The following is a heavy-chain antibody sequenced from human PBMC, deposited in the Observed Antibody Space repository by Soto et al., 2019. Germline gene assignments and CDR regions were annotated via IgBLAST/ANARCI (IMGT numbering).Heavy chain of an antibody. J-gene: IGHJ5*02. CDR3: AKDKGVFNWATHYFDP. Sequence: GGSLRLSCAASGFTFSNYAMHWVRQAPGKGLEWVALTSYDGNNEYYTDSVKGRFTISRDNSKNTLFLQMNSPRPEDTAVYYCAKDKGVFNWATHYFDPWGQGTLVTVSS. CDR1: GFTFSNYA. D-gene: IGHD1-1*01. V-gene: IGHV3-30*18. CDR2: TSYDGNNE.